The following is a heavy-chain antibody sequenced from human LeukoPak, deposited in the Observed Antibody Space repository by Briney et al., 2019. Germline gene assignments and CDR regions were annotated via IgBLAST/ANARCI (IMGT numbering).Heavy chain of an antibody. J-gene: IGHJ4*02. CDR1: GYTFTGYY. CDR3: ARGAAAGLLFFDY. Sequence: ASVKVSCKASGYTFTGYYMHWVRQAPGQGLEWMAWINPNSGGTNYAQKFQGRVTMTRDTSISTAYMELSRMRSDDTAVYYCARGAAAGLLFFDYWGQGTLVTVSS. V-gene: IGHV1-2*02. CDR2: INPNSGGT. D-gene: IGHD6-13*01.